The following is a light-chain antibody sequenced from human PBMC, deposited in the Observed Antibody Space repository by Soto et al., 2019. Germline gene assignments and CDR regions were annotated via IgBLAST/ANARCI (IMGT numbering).Light chain of an antibody. V-gene: IGKV3-20*01. CDR2: GAS. Sequence: EIVLTQSPDTLSLSPGERATLSCRASQSVSNNYLAWYQQKPGQAPRLLIYGASSRATGIPDRFSGSGSGTDLTLTISRLEPEDFAVYYCQQYGSSWTFGQGTKVDIK. J-gene: IGKJ1*01. CDR1: QSVSNNY. CDR3: QQYGSSWT.